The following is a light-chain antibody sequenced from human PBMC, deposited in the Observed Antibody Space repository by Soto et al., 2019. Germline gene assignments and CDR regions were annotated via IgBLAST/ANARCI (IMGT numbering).Light chain of an antibody. V-gene: IGKV1D-16*01. CDR2: AAS. CDR1: QDIRSY. CDR3: HQYYTYPVT. Sequence: DTQMTQSPSSLSASVGDRVTITCRASQDIRSYLAWHQQKPDKAPKSLIYAASSLHSGVPSRFIGSGSGTAFTRTISSLQPEDFETYYCHQYYTYPVTFGQGTRLEIK. J-gene: IGKJ5*01.